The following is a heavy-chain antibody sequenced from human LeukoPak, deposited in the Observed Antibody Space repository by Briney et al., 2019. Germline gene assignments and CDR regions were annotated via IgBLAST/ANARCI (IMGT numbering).Heavy chain of an antibody. Sequence: GGSLRLSCAASGFAFADAWMSWVRRAPGKGLEWVARVKRHLDAGQIDYAVPVNGRFTISRDDSENTMYLQMNRLKVEDTGVYYCSGHMTSADYWGQGILVTVSS. CDR1: GFAFADAW. V-gene: IGHV3-15*01. D-gene: IGHD2-21*02. CDR3: SGHMTSADY. CDR2: VKRHLDAGQI. J-gene: IGHJ4*02.